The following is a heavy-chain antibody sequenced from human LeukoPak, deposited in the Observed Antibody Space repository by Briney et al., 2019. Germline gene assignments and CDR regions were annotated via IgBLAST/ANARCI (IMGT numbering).Heavy chain of an antibody. CDR3: VSPRGFSYGYFDY. CDR1: GGSISSSGAY. V-gene: IGHV4-39*01. Sequence: SETLSLTCTVSGGSISSSGAYWGWIRQPPGKGLEWIGSIYYSKNTYYNPSLKSRVTISADTSKNQFSLTLGSVSATDTAVYYCVSPRGFSYGYFDYWGQGTLVTVSS. D-gene: IGHD5-18*01. J-gene: IGHJ4*02. CDR2: IYYSKNT.